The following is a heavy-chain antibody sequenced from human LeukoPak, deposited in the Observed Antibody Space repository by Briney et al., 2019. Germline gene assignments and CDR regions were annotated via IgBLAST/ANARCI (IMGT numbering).Heavy chain of an antibody. V-gene: IGHV3-66*01. CDR3: ARVLTGDQFGAFGI. D-gene: IGHD7-27*01. CDR2: IYSGGST. Sequence: GGSLRLSFAASGFTVSTNYMSWVRQAPGKGLEWVSVIYSGGSTYYADSVKGRFTISRDNSKNTLYLQMNSLRAEDTAVHYCARVLTGDQFGAFGIWGQGTMVTVSS. CDR1: GFTVSTNY. J-gene: IGHJ3*02.